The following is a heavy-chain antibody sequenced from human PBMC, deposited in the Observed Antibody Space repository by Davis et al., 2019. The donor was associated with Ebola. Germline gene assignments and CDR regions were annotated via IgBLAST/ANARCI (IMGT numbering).Heavy chain of an antibody. Sequence: PSETLSLTCTVSGGSISSGGYYWSWIRQHPGKGLEWIGYIYYSGSTYYNPSLKSRVTISVDTSKNQFSLKLSSVTAADTAVYYCARGIIGITGTTPYYYYGMDVWGQGTTVTVSS. J-gene: IGHJ6*02. D-gene: IGHD1-20*01. CDR1: GGSISSGGYY. CDR2: IYYSGST. V-gene: IGHV4-31*03. CDR3: ARGIIGITGTTPYYYYGMDV.